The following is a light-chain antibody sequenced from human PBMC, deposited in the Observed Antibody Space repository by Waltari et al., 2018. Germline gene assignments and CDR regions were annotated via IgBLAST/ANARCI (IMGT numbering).Light chain of an antibody. V-gene: IGLV2-23*01. CDR3: FSFVAANSFV. CDR2: GAT. Sequence: QSALTQPASVSGSPGQSITLSCTGTSNDIGNYDLVSWYQQRPGEAPKLLMYGATKRPSGVSKPFPGSKSGKTASLTISGLQTEDEADYYCFSFVAANSFVFGPGTKVTVL. CDR1: SNDIGNYDL. J-gene: IGLJ1*01.